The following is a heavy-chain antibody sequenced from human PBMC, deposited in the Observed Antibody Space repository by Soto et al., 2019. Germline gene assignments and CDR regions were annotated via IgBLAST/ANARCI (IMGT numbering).Heavy chain of an antibody. CDR1: EFAFSGCH. D-gene: IGHD1-1*01. CDR3: GVGETGQPRPH. J-gene: IGHJ4*02. CDR2: ITSSSDTI. Sequence: PACCLRLSGASCEFAFSGCHRNFVHQAPGRGLEWVAYITSSSDTIYYSDSVKGRFTISRDNSKNTIYLQMSSLKAEDTAVYYCGVGETGQPRPHWGQGALVTVSS. V-gene: IGHV3-48*01.